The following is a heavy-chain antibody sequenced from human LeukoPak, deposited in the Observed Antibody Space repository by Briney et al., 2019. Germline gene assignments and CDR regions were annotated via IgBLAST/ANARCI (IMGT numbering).Heavy chain of an antibody. CDR1: GYTFIAYH. V-gene: IGHV1-2*06. CDR2: IHPSSGAT. D-gene: IGHD2/OR15-2a*01. Sequence: ASVKVSCKAAGYTFIAYHMHLVRQAPGQGLEWMGRIHPSSGATNYAQRFQGRVTLTRDTSINTAYMELSRLTSDGKAVYYCARDPPFEDWGQGTLVTVSS. CDR3: ARDPPFED. J-gene: IGHJ4*02.